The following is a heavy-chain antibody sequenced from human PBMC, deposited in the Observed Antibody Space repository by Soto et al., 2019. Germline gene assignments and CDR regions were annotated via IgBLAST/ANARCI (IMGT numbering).Heavy chain of an antibody. V-gene: IGHV4-34*01. J-gene: IGHJ6*03. Sequence: SETLSLTCAVYGGSFSGYYWSWIRQPPGKGLEWIGEINHSGSTNYNPSLKSRVTISVDTSKNQFSLKLSSVTAADTAVYYCAREALFCSSTSRPQYYMDVWGKGTTVSVSS. D-gene: IGHD2-2*01. CDR2: INHSGST. CDR3: AREALFCSSTSRPQYYMDV. CDR1: GGSFSGYY.